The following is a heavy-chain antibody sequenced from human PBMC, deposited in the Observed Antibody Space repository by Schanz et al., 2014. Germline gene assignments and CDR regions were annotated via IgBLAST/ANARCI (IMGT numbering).Heavy chain of an antibody. CDR2: INPSGGST. CDR3: ARDGVDAAAEGNY. D-gene: IGHD6-13*01. J-gene: IGHJ4*02. Sequence: QVQLVQSGAEVKKPGSSVKVSCTASGGTFSSFGINWVRQAPGQGLEWMGMINPSGGSTTYAQKFQGRVTMTRDTATSTVYMELSSLRSEDTAVYYCARDGVDAAAEGNYWGQGTLVAVSS. V-gene: IGHV1-46*03. CDR1: GGTFSSFG.